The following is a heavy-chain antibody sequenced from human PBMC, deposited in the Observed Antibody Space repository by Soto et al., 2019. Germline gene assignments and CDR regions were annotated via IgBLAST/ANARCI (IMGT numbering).Heavy chain of an antibody. Sequence: VASVKVSCKASGYTFTGYYMHWVRQAPGQGLEWMGWINPNSGGTNYAQKFQGWVTMTRDTSISTAYMELSRLRSDDTAVYYCARDLGYSSYPSHYYGMDVWGQGTTVTVSS. CDR2: INPNSGGT. V-gene: IGHV1-2*04. CDR1: GYTFTGYY. J-gene: IGHJ6*02. CDR3: ARDLGYSSYPSHYYGMDV. D-gene: IGHD6-13*01.